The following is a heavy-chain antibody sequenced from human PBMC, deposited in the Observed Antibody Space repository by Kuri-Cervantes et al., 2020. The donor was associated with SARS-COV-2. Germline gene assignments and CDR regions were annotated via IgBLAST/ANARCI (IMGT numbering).Heavy chain of an antibody. CDR2: ISYDGSNK. Sequence: GGSLRLTCAASGFTFSSYAMHWVRQAPGKGLEWVAVISYDGSNKYYADSVKGRFTISRDNSKNTLYLQMNSLRAEDRAVYYCAREDTLMDVWGKGTTVTVSS. J-gene: IGHJ6*04. CDR1: GFTFSSYA. V-gene: IGHV3-30-3*01. D-gene: IGHD5-18*01. CDR3: AREDTLMDV.